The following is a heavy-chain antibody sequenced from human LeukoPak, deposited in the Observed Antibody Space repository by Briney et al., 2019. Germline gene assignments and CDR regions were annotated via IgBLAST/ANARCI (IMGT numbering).Heavy chain of an antibody. CDR1: GFSFTSYA. D-gene: IGHD1-26*01. Sequence: GGSLRLSCSASGFSFTSYAMNWVRQAPGKGLEWVSYISSSGSTIYYADSVKGRFTISRDNAKNSLYLQMNSLRAEDTAVYYCAREVKGGSSTRDYWGQGTLVTVSS. J-gene: IGHJ4*02. CDR3: AREVKGGSSTRDY. CDR2: ISSSGSTI. V-gene: IGHV3-48*03.